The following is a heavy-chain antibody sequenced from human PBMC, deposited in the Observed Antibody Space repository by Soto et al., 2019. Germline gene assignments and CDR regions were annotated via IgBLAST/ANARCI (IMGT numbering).Heavy chain of an antibody. J-gene: IGHJ3*02. Sequence: AAVKVSCKVSGYTLTELSMHWVRQAPGKGLEWMGGFDPEDGETIYAQKFQGRVTMTEDTSTDAAYMELSSLRSEDTAVYYCATDYPDSSGYYYKAFDIWGQGTMVTVPS. CDR3: ATDYPDSSGYYYKAFDI. CDR1: GYTLTELS. V-gene: IGHV1-24*01. D-gene: IGHD3-22*01. CDR2: FDPEDGET.